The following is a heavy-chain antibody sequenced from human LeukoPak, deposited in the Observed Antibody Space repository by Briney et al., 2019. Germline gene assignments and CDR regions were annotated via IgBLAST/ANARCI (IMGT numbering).Heavy chain of an antibody. CDR1: GFTFSSYW. D-gene: IGHD5-24*01. Sequence: GGSLRLSCAASGFTFSSYWMHWVRQAPGKGLVWVSRINSDGSSTSYADSVKGRFTISRDSSKNTLYLQINSLRVEDTAVYYCARGMDGYGPDAFDIWGQGTMVTVSS. J-gene: IGHJ3*02. CDR2: INSDGSST. CDR3: ARGMDGYGPDAFDI. V-gene: IGHV3-74*01.